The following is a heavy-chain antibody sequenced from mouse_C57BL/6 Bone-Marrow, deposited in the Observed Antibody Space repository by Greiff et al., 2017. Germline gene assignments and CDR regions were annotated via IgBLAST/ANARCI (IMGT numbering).Heavy chain of an antibody. CDR2: ISDGGSYT. Sequence: EVQVVESGGGLVKPGGSLKLSCAASGFTFSSYAMSWVRQTPEKRLEWVATISDGGSYTYYPDNVKGRFTISRDNAKNNLYLQMSHLKSEDTAMYYCERLLCFYAMDYWGQGTSVTVSS. D-gene: IGHD1-1*02. V-gene: IGHV5-4*01. J-gene: IGHJ4*01. CDR1: GFTFSSYA. CDR3: ERLLCFYAMDY.